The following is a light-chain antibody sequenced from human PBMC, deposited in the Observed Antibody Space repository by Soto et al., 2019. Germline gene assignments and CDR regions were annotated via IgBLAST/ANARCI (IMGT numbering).Light chain of an antibody. CDR2: EVS. Sequence: QSVLTQPPSASGSPGQSVTISCTGTSSDVGGYNYVSWYQQHPGKAPKLMIYEVSKRPSGVPDRFSGSKSGNTASLTVSGLQAEDEADYHCCSFAGGSTYVVFGGGTKLTVL. CDR3: CSFAGGSTYVV. V-gene: IGLV2-8*01. CDR1: SSDVGGYNY. J-gene: IGLJ2*01.